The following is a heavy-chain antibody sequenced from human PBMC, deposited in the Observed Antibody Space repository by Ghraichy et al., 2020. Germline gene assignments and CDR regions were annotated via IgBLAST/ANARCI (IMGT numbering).Heavy chain of an antibody. CDR3: AKEEYYYDSSGYYSGWFDP. D-gene: IGHD3-22*01. J-gene: IGHJ5*02. Sequence: GGSLRLSCAASGFTFSSYAMSWVRQAPGKGLEWVSAISGSGGSTYYADSVKGRFTISRDNSKNTLYLQMNSLRAEDTAVYYCAKEEYYYDSSGYYSGWFDPWGQGTLVTVSS. CDR2: ISGSGGST. V-gene: IGHV3-23*01. CDR1: GFTFSSYA.